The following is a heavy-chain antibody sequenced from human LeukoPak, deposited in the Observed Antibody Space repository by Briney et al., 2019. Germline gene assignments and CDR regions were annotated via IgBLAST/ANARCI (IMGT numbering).Heavy chain of an antibody. V-gene: IGHV3-30*12. CDR3: ARHLSGVTGYTYGRGIDY. Sequence: GGSLRLSCAASGFTFSSYGMHWVRQAPGKGPEWVAYIQYDGSNEQYADSVKGRFSISRDSSKNILYLQMNSLRAEDTAVYYCARHLSGVTGYTYGRGIDYWGQGTLVTVSS. CDR1: GFTFSSYG. J-gene: IGHJ4*02. D-gene: IGHD5-18*01. CDR2: IQYDGSNE.